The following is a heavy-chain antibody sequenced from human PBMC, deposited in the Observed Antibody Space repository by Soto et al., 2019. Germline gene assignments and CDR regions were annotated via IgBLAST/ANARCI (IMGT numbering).Heavy chain of an antibody. D-gene: IGHD3-16*02. CDR2: IYWDDDK. J-gene: IGHJ3*02. CDR1: GFSVSTIRVC. CDR3: AHIMITFGGVIALDAFDI. V-gene: IGHV2-5*02. Sequence: SGPKRVRTTEALALTVTFSGFSVSTIRVCGAGIRQPPGKALEWLAIIYWDDDKRYSPSLRSRLAITKDTSKNQVALIMTSLDPVDTATYYCAHIMITFGGVIALDAFDIWGQGTMVTVSS.